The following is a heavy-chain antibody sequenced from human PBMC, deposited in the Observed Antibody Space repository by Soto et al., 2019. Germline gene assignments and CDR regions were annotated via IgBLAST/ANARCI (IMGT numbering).Heavy chain of an antibody. CDR1: GFTFSGSA. D-gene: IGHD3-22*01. Sequence: EVQLVESGGGLVQPGGSLKLSCAASGFTFSGSAMHWVRQASGKGLEWVGRIRSKSNSYATAYAASVKGRFTISRDDSKDTAYLQMNSLKTEDTAVYYCAKRDSRGYYFFDYWGQGTLVTVSS. CDR3: AKRDSRGYYFFDY. CDR2: IRSKSNSYAT. J-gene: IGHJ4*02. V-gene: IGHV3-73*02.